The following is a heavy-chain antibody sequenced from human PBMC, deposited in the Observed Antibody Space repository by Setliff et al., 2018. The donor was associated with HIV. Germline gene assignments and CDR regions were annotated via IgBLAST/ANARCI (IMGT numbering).Heavy chain of an antibody. V-gene: IGHV4-59*01. CDR1: GLSMSYNY. CDR2: VHYSGST. CDR3: ASEKKAWSVSDSFFEF. Sequence: SETLSLTCTVSGLSMSYNYWTWIRQSPGKGLEWIGYVHYSGSTRYNPSLKSRVTISVDTSKKKFSLKLTSMTATDTAVYYCASEKKAWSVSDSFFEFWGQGVPVTVS. D-gene: IGHD3-3*01. J-gene: IGHJ4*02.